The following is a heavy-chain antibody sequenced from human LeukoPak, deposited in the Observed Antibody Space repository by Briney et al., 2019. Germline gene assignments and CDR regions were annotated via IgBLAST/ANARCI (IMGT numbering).Heavy chain of an antibody. Sequence: PGGSLRLSCAASGFSFSDHWMHWVRQVPGKGPVWVSRIKSEGSWTNDADSVKGRFTISRDNAKNTLYLQMNSLRVEDTAVYYCARAAEYYYDSSGDDAFDIWGQGTMVTVSS. CDR1: GFSFSDHW. CDR2: IKSEGSWT. CDR3: ARAAEYYYDSSGDDAFDI. D-gene: IGHD3-22*01. J-gene: IGHJ3*02. V-gene: IGHV3-74*01.